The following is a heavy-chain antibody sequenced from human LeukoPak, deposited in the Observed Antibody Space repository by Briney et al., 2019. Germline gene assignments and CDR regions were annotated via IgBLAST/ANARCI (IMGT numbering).Heavy chain of an antibody. CDR3: AKIAGDTSGFDY. CDR1: GFTFSSYW. CDR2: LSGGGTGT. D-gene: IGHD1-26*01. Sequence: PGGSLRLSCAASGFTFSSYWMSWVRQAPGKGLEWVSGLSGGGTGTYYADSVKGRFTISRDNSKNMLYLQMNSLRAEDTAVYYCAKIAGDTSGFDYWGQGALVTVS. J-gene: IGHJ4*02. V-gene: IGHV3-23*01.